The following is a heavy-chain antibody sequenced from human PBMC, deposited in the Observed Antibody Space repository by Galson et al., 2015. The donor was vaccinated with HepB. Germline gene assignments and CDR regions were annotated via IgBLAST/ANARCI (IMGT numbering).Heavy chain of an antibody. CDR3: TTDRVGATNFDY. D-gene: IGHD1-26*01. CDR2: IKSKTDGETT. CDR1: GFTFNNAW. Sequence: SLRLSCAASGFTFNNAWMSWVRQAPGKGLEWVGRIKSKTDGETTDYAAPVKGRFTISRDDSKNTLNLQMNSLKTEDTAVYYCTTDRVGATNFDYWGQGTLVTVSS. J-gene: IGHJ4*02. V-gene: IGHV3-15*01.